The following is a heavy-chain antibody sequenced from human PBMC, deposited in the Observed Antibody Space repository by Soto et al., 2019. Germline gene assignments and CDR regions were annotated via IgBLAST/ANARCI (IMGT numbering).Heavy chain of an antibody. J-gene: IGHJ3*02. D-gene: IGHD2-15*01. CDR1: GFTFDVYA. CDR2: ISWNSGTI. CDR3: VNDLTGYCSGAGNCYPAGSAFDI. V-gene: IGHV3-9*01. Sequence: EPQLVESGGGLVQPGRSLRLSCAASGFTFDVYAMHWVRPAPGKGLEWVAGISWNSGTIAYADSVKGRFTISRDNARTSLFLQMYSQRVEDTALYYCVNDLTGYCSGAGNCYPAGSAFDIWGQGTRVTVSS.